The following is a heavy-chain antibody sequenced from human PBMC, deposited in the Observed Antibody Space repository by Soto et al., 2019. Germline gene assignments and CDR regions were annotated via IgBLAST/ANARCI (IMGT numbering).Heavy chain of an antibody. CDR3: ARDRSSSWYGGWFDP. CDR1: GYTFTGYY. CDR2: INPNSGGT. V-gene: IGHV1-2*02. D-gene: IGHD6-13*01. Sequence: QVQLVQSGAEVKKPGASVKVSCKASGYTFTGYYMHWVRQAAGQGLEWMGWINPNSGGTNYAQKFQGRVTRTRDTSISTAYMELSRLRSEDTAVYCCARDRSSSWYGGWFDPWGQGTLVTVSS. J-gene: IGHJ5*02.